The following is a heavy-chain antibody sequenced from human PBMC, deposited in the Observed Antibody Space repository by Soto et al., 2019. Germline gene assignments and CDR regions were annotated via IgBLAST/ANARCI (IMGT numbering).Heavy chain of an antibody. D-gene: IGHD3-3*01. V-gene: IGHV1-46*01. CDR3: ARVTKRFLEWLGLGTEYYYYGMDV. Sequence: ASVKVSCKASGYTFTSYYMHWVRQAPGQGLEWMGIINPSGGSTSYAQKFQGRVTMTRDTSTSTVYMELSSLSSEDTAVYYCARVTKRFLEWLGLGTEYYYYGMDVWGQGTTVTVSS. CDR2: INPSGGST. CDR1: GYTFTSYY. J-gene: IGHJ6*02.